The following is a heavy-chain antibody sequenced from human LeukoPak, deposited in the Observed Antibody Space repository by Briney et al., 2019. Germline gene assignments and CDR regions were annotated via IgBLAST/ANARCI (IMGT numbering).Heavy chain of an antibody. CDR2: ISSSSSYI. V-gene: IGHV3-21*01. CDR3: ARGATTTFDY. CDR1: GFTFSSYS. D-gene: IGHD5-24*01. J-gene: IGHJ4*02. Sequence: GRSLRLSCAASGFTFSSYSMNWVRQAPGKGLEWVSSISSSSSYIYYADSVKGRFTISRDNAKNSLYLQMNSLRAEDTAVYYCARGATTTFDYWGQGTLVTVSS.